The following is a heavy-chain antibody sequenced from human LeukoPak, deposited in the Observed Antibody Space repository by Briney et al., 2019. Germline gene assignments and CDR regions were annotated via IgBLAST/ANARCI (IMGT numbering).Heavy chain of an antibody. D-gene: IGHD2/OR15-2a*01. CDR1: GFTFSSYA. V-gene: IGHV3-23*01. CDR3: AKDHIIYGSTGFFDL. J-gene: IGHJ2*01. CDR2: ISGSGGST. Sequence: QRWGSLRLSCAASGFTFSSYAMSWVRQAPGKGLEWVSAISGSGGSTYYADSVKGRFTISRDNSKNTLYLQMNSLRAEDTALYYCAKDHIIYGSTGFFDLWGRGTLITVSS.